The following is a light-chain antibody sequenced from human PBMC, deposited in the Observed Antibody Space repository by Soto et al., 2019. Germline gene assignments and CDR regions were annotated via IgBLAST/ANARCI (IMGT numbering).Light chain of an antibody. CDR2: GAS. CDR1: QSVSSSY. J-gene: IGKJ5*01. CDR3: QQYNTWSSIT. Sequence: EIVLTQSPGTPSLSPGERATLSCRASQSVSSSYLAWYQQKPGQAPRLLIYGASTRAAGIPARFSGSGSGTEFTLTISSLQSEDFAVYYCQQYNTWSSITFGQGTRLEIK. V-gene: IGKV3-15*01.